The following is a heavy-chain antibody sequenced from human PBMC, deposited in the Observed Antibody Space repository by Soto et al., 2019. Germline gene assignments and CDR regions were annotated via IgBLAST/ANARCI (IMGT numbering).Heavy chain of an antibody. V-gene: IGHV4-31*03. CDR2: IYYSGST. D-gene: IGHD6-6*01. CDR3: ARASIAARRGFDY. J-gene: IGHJ4*02. Sequence: PSETLSLTCTVSGGSISSGGYYWSWIRQHPGKGPEWIGYIYYSGSTYYNPSLKSRVTISVDTSKNQFSLKLSSVTAADTAVYYCARASIAARRGFDYWSPGTLVTVSS. CDR1: GGSISSGGYY.